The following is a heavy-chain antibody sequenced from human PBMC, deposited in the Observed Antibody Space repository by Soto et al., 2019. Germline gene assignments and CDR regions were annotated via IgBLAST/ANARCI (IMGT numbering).Heavy chain of an antibody. J-gene: IGHJ4*02. CDR2: IYYSGST. Sequence: SETLSLTCTVSGGSISSGGYYWSWIRQHPGKGLEWIGYIYYSGSTYYNPSLKSRVTISVDTSKNQFSLKLSSVTAADTAVYYCARTMVRGAHFDYWGQGTLVTVSS. D-gene: IGHD3-10*01. V-gene: IGHV4-31*03. CDR1: GGSISSGGYY. CDR3: ARTMVRGAHFDY.